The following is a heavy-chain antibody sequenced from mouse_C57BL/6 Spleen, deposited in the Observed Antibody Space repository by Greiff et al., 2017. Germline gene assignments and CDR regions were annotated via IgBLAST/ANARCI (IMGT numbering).Heavy chain of an antibody. CDR3: ARGGYYSNYGGAMDY. V-gene: IGHV1-61*01. CDR1: GYTFTSYW. CDR2: IYPSDSET. Sequence: VQLQQPGAELVRPGSSVKLSCKASGYTFTSYWMDWVKQRPGQGLEWIGNIYPSDSETHYNQKFKDKATLTVDKSSSTAYMQLSSLTSEDSAVYYCARGGYYSNYGGAMDYWGQGTSVTVSS. J-gene: IGHJ4*01. D-gene: IGHD2-5*01.